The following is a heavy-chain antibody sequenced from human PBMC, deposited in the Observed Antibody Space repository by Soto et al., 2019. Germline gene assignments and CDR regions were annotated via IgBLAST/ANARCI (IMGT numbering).Heavy chain of an antibody. V-gene: IGHV3-23*01. J-gene: IGHJ4*02. CDR3: AKDPTVRGVHIDY. CDR1: GFTFSSYA. CDR2: ISGSGGST. Sequence: GGSLRLPCAASGFTFSSYAMSWVRQAPGKVLEWVSAISGSGGSTYYADSVKGRFTISRDNSKNTLYLQMNSLRAEDTAVYYCAKDPTVRGVHIDYWGQGTLVTVSS. D-gene: IGHD3-10*01.